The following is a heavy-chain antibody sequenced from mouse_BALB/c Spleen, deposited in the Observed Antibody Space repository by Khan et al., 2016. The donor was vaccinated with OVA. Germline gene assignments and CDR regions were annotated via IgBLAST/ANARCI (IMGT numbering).Heavy chain of an antibody. V-gene: IGHV2-3*01. Sequence: QVQLKQSGPGLVAPSQSLSITCTVSGFSLTSYGVNWVRQPPGKGLEWLGVIWGDGSTNYHSALKSRLNISKDNSKSQVFLKLISLQTDDTATYYCARFEYYGNFYAMDYWGQGTSVTVSA. CDR2: IWGDGST. CDR3: ARFEYYGNFYAMDY. D-gene: IGHD2-1*01. CDR1: GFSLTSYG. J-gene: IGHJ4*01.